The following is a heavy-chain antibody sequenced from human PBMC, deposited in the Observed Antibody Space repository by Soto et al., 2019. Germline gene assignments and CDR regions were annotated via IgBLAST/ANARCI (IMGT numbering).Heavy chain of an antibody. Sequence: QVQLRESGPGLVKPSQTLSLTCSVSGASVAGGSYYWSWVRQPPGKGLEWIGYIPSRGRPFYNPSLTSRGTISADTSKNQLSLQLKSVTAEDTAVYYCARDTYSGYDFGLWGQGTLVTVSS. CDR1: GASVAGGSYY. CDR3: ARDTYSGYDFGL. D-gene: IGHD5-12*01. J-gene: IGHJ5*02. CDR2: IPSRGRP. V-gene: IGHV4-30-4*01.